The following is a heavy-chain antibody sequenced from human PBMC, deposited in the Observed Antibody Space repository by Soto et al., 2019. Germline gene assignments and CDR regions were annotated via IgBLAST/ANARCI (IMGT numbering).Heavy chain of an antibody. CDR1: GGSFSGYY. Sequence: SETLSLTCAVYGGSFSGYYWSWIRQPPGKGLEWIGEINHSGSTNYNPSLKSRVTISVDTSQNQFSLKLSSVTAADTAVYYCARGLRLPLQRITMVRGVSYGMDVWGQGTTVTVSS. J-gene: IGHJ6*02. CDR3: ARGLRLPLQRITMVRGVSYGMDV. V-gene: IGHV4-34*01. D-gene: IGHD3-10*01. CDR2: INHSGST.